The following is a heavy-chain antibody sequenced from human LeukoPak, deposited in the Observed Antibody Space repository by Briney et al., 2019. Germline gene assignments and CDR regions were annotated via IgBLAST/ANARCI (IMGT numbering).Heavy chain of an antibody. J-gene: IGHJ5*02. CDR1: GFTFSDYS. Sequence: GGSLRLSCATSGFTFSDYSMTWVRQAPGRGLEWVSSITSTCSHINYADSVRGRFTISRDNAKNALFLQMTSLTDEDTALYYCARARLGYYDEYFDPWGQGTQVTVSS. CDR2: ITSTCSHI. D-gene: IGHD3-16*01. V-gene: IGHV3-21*01. CDR3: ARARLGYYDEYFDP.